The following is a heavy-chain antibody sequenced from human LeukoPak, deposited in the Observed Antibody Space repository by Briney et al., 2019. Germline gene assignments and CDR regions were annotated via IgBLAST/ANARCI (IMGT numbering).Heavy chain of an antibody. CDR3: ARAFLVGYSPEEYFFDY. Sequence: SETLSLTCTVSGGSISSSNWWGWVRQPPGKGLECIGEIYHSGTTNYNPSLKSRVTISVEKSMNHFSLKLNSVTAADTAVYYCARAFLVGYSPEEYFFDYWGQGTLVTVSS. CDR2: IYHSGTT. J-gene: IGHJ4*02. D-gene: IGHD2-15*01. CDR1: GGSISSSNW. V-gene: IGHV4-4*02.